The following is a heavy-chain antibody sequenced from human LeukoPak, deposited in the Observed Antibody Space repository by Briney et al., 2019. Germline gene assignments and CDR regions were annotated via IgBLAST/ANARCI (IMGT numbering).Heavy chain of an antibody. CDR1: GGSISGFY. CDR2: LYATGST. D-gene: IGHD1-26*01. CDR3: ARCRGGTYLTEDWFDP. Sequence: PSETLSLTCTVSGGSISGFYWSWIRQPAGKGLEWIGRLYATGSTNYNPSLKSRVTMSVGTSKNQFLLNLTSVTAADTAVYYCARCRGGTYLTEDWFDPWGQGTLVTVSS. J-gene: IGHJ5*02. V-gene: IGHV4-4*07.